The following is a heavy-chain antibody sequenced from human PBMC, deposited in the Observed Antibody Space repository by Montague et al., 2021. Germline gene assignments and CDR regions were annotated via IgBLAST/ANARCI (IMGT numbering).Heavy chain of an antibody. Sequence: QSGAEVKKPGESLKISCKGSGYNFISYWIGWVRQMLGKGLEWMGTIYPGGSETKYSPSFQGQVIMSVDKSMNTAYLQWNTLKASDTAMYYCARRPLFDLLTGKFHGAFDIWGQGTLVTVSP. D-gene: IGHD3-9*01. CDR1: GYNFISYW. J-gene: IGHJ3*02. CDR2: IYPGGSET. CDR3: ARRPLFDLLTGKFHGAFDI. V-gene: IGHV5-51*01.